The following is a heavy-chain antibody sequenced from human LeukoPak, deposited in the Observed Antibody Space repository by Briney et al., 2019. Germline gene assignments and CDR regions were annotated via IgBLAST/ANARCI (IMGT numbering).Heavy chain of an antibody. V-gene: IGHV1-69*13. CDR3: AKDHTSGYYLDF. D-gene: IGHD3-22*01. Sequence: GASVKVSCKASGGTFSSYAISWVRQAPGQGLEWMGGIIPIFGTANYAQKFQGRVTITADESTSTAYMELSSLRAEDTAVYYCAKDHTSGYYLDFWGQGTLVTVSS. CDR2: IIPIFGTA. J-gene: IGHJ4*02. CDR1: GGTFSSYA.